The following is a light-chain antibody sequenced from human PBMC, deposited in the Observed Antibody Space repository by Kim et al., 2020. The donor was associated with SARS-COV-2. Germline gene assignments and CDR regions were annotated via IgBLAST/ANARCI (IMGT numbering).Light chain of an antibody. J-gene: IGLJ3*02. CDR1: SGYSNYA. CDR2: LNSDGSH. Sequence: QPVLTQSPSASASLGASVKLTCTLNSGYSNYAVAWHQQQPEKGPRYLMKLNSDGSHSKGDGIPDRFSGSSSGAERYLTISSLQSEDEADYYCQTWLTGPWVFCGGTQLTVL. CDR3: QTWLTGPWV. V-gene: IGLV4-69*02.